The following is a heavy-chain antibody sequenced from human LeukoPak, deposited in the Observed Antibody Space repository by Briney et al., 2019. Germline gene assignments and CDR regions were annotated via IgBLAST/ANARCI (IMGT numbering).Heavy chain of an antibody. V-gene: IGHV3-9*01. CDR2: ISWNSGNM. Sequence: GRSLRLSCAASGFTFDDYAMHWVRQAPGKGLEWVSGISWNSGNMDYADSVKGRFTISRDNAKNSLYLQMNSLKTEDTAVYYCTTQLRYYATFDPWGQGTLVTVSS. D-gene: IGHD3-9*01. CDR3: TTQLRYYATFDP. CDR1: GFTFDDYA. J-gene: IGHJ5*02.